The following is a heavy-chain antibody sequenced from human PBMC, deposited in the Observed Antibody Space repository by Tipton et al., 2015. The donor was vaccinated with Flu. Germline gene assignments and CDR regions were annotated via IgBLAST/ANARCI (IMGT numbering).Heavy chain of an antibody. Sequence: TLSLTCTVSGGSISSYYWSWIRQPPGKGLEWIGYIYYSGSTNYSPSLKSRVTISVDTSKNQFSLKLSSVTAADTAVYYCARDRPNYHYYGMDVWGQGTTVTVSS. CDR3: ARDRPNYHYYGMDV. V-gene: IGHV4-59*01. CDR1: GGSISSYY. CDR2: IYYSGST. J-gene: IGHJ6*02.